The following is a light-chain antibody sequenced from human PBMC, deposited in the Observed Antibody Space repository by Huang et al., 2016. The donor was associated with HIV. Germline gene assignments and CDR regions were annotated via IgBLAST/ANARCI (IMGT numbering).Light chain of an antibody. J-gene: IGKJ2*01. CDR3: QQYGTLPYT. V-gene: IGKV3-20*01. CDR1: QGVHNSY. CDR2: GAS. Sequence: EIVLTQSPVTLSLSPGEGASLSCRASQGVHNSYLAWYQQKPGQAPRLLICGASNRATGVPHRFRGSESGTDFTLTISGLDPEDFAVYYCQQYGTLPYTFGQGTKLEI.